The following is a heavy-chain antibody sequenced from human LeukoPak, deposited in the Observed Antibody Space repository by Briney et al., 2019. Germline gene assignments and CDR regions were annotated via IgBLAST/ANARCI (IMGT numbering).Heavy chain of an antibody. D-gene: IGHD5-24*01. Sequence: SVKVSCKASGGTFSSYAISWVRQAPGQGLEWMGGIIPIFGTANYAQKFQGRVTITADESTSTAYMELSSLRSEDTAVYYCARANRARDGYNEGYYYYGMDVWGQGTTVIVSS. J-gene: IGHJ6*02. CDR2: IIPIFGTA. CDR3: ARANRARDGYNEGYYYYGMDV. CDR1: GGTFSSYA. V-gene: IGHV1-69*01.